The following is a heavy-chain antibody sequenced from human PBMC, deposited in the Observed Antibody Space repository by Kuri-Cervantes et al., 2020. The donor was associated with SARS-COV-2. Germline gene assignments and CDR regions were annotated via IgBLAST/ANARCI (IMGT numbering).Heavy chain of an antibody. CDR1: GDSFSSYS. CDR2: IIPIFGTA. CDR3: ARDWEDYFDY. V-gene: IGHV1-69*13. Sequence: SVKVSCKASGDSFSSYSFNWVRQAPGQGLEWMGGIIPIFGTANYAQKFQGRVTITADESTSTAYMELSSLRSEDTAVYYCARDWEDYFDYWGQGTLVTVSS. D-gene: IGHD1-26*01. J-gene: IGHJ4*02.